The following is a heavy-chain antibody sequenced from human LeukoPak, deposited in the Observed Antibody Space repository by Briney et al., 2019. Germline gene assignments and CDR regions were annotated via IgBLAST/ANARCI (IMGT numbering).Heavy chain of an antibody. J-gene: IGHJ6*03. CDR3: ARDNRILVMKHYYYYMDV. CDR2: IKQDGSEK. D-gene: IGHD2/OR15-2a*01. CDR1: GFGFSSYW. V-gene: IGHV3-7*01. Sequence: GGSLRLSCEGSGFGFSSYWMSWVRQAPGKGLEWVANIKQDGSEKYYVDSVKGRFTISRDNAKNSLYLQMNSLRAEDTAVYYCARDNRILVMKHYYYYMDVWGKGTTVTVSS.